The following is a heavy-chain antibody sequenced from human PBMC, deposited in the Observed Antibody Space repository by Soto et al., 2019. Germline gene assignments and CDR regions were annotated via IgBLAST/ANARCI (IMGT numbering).Heavy chain of an antibody. CDR2: ISYDGSNK. J-gene: IGHJ4*02. CDR1: GFTFSSYV. D-gene: IGHD2-15*01. V-gene: IGHV3-30-3*01. CDR3: ARDVVVVVAATRKPLDY. Sequence: QVQLVESGGGVVQPGRSLRLSCAASGFTFSSYVMHWVRQAPGKGLEWVAVISYDGSNKYYADSVKGRFNISSDNSKNTLYLQMNSLRGEDTAVYYCARDVVVVVAATRKPLDYWGQGTLVTVSS.